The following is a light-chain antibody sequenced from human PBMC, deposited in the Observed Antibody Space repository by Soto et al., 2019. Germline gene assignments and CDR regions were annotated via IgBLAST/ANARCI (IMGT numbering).Light chain of an antibody. CDR2: GAS. Sequence: EIVMTQSPATLSVSPGERATLSCRASQSVSSNLAWYQQNPGQAPRLLIYGASTRATRIPARFSGSGSGTEFPLTISSLQSEDFAVYYCQQYNNWPLTFGQGTKVEIK. CDR1: QSVSSN. CDR3: QQYNNWPLT. V-gene: IGKV3-15*01. J-gene: IGKJ1*01.